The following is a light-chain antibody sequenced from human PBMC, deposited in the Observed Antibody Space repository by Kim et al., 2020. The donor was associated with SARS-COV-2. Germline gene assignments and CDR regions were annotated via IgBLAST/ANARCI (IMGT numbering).Light chain of an antibody. CDR1: QSVSSY. Sequence: PGERAPPSCRASQSVSSYLAWYQQKPGQAPRLLIYDASNRATGIPARFSGSGSGTDFTLTISSLEPEDFAVYYCQQRSNWPPVFTFGPGTKVDIK. J-gene: IGKJ3*01. CDR2: DAS. CDR3: QQRSNWPPVFT. V-gene: IGKV3-11*01.